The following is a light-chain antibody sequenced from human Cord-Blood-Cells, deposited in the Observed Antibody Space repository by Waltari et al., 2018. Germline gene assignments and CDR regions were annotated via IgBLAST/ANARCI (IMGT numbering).Light chain of an antibody. CDR3: QSYDSSLSGVV. CDR1: SPNIGAGYV. J-gene: IGLJ2*01. V-gene: IGLV1-40*01. Sequence: QSVLTQPPSVSGAPGQRVTISCTGSSPNIGAGYVVHGDHQLPGTAPKLLIYGNSDRPSGVPDRFSGSKSGTSASLAITGLQAEDEADYYCQSYDSSLSGVVFGGGTKLTVL. CDR2: GNS.